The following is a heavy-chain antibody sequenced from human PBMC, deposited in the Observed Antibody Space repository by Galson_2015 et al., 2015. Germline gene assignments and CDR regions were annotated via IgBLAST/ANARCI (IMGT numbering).Heavy chain of an antibody. CDR3: ARDQIREGSWRAVAGISRGGMDV. CDR1: GYTFTSYA. Sequence: QSGAEVKKPGASVKVSCKASGYTFTSYAMHWVRQAPGQRLEWMGWINAGNGNTKYSQKFQGRVTITRDTSASTAYMELSSLRSEDTAVYYCARDQIREGSWRAVAGISRGGMDVWGQGTTVTVSS. J-gene: IGHJ6*02. V-gene: IGHV1-3*01. D-gene: IGHD6-19*01. CDR2: INAGNGNT.